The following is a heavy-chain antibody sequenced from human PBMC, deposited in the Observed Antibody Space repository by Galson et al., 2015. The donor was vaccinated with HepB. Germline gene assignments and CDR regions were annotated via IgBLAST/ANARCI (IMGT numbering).Heavy chain of an antibody. CDR1: GFTFSSYA. D-gene: IGHD3-10*01. J-gene: IGHJ4*02. CDR2: ITGAGDGT. Sequence: SLRLSCAASGFTFSSYAMRWVRQAPGKGLEWVSGITGAGDGTYYADSVKGRFTISRDNSKNTLYLQMNSLRAEDTAIYYCAKEKRGNLNYSDYWGQGTPVTVSS. CDR3: AKEKRGNLNYSDY. V-gene: IGHV3-23*01.